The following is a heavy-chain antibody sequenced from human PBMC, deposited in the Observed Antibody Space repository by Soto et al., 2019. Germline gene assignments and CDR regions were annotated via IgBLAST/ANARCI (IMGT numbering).Heavy chain of an antibody. CDR3: AKESWQYMDV. V-gene: IGHV3-9*01. J-gene: IGHJ6*03. CDR2: ISWNSGSI. Sequence: GGSLRLSCAASGFTFDDYAMHWVRQAPGKGLEWVSGISWNSGSIGYADSVKGRFTISRDNAKNSLYLQMNSLRAEDTALYYCAKESWQYMDVWGKGTTVTVSS. CDR1: GFTFDDYA. D-gene: IGHD3-10*01.